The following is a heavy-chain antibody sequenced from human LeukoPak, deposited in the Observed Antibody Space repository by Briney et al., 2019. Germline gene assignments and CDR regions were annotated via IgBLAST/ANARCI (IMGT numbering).Heavy chain of an antibody. Sequence: SVKVSCKASGYTFTGYYMHWVRQAPGQGLEWMGRIIPIFGTANYAQKFQGRVTITTDESTSTAYMELSSLRSEDTAVYYCAREAGNYGDYDYDYWGQGTLVTVSS. D-gene: IGHD4-17*01. CDR3: AREAGNYGDYDYDY. CDR1: GYTFTGYY. V-gene: IGHV1-69*05. J-gene: IGHJ4*02. CDR2: IIPIFGTA.